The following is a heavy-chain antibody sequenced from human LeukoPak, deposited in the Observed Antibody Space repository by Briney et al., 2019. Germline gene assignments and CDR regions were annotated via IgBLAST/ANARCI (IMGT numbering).Heavy chain of an antibody. CDR2: INPNSGGT. V-gene: IGHV1-2*02. CDR1: GYTFTGYY. Sequence: GASVKVSCEASGYTFTGYYMHWVRQAPGQGLEWMGWINPNSGGTNYAQKFQGRVTMTRDTSISTAYMELSRLRSDDTAVYYCARVLRGIAAAGTRWFDPWGQGTLVTVSS. CDR3: ARVLRGIAAAGTRWFDP. J-gene: IGHJ5*02. D-gene: IGHD6-13*01.